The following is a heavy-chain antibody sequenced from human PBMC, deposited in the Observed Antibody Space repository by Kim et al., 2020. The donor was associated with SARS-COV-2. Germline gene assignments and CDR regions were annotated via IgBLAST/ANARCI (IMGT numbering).Heavy chain of an antibody. D-gene: IGHD3-3*01. V-gene: IGHV4-30-4*01. CDR2: IYYSGST. J-gene: IGHJ3*02. Sequence: SETLSLTCTVSGGSISSGDYYWSWIRQPPGKGLEWTGYIYYSGSTYYNPSLKSRVTISVDTSKNQFSLKLSSVTAADTAVYYCARDRGGGIFGVVIIDAFDIWGQGTMVTVSS. CDR3: ARDRGGGIFGVVIIDAFDI. CDR1: GGSISSGDYY.